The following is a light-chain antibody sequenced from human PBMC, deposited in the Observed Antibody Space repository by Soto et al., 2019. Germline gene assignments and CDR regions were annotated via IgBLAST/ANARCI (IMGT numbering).Light chain of an antibody. J-gene: IGLJ1*01. CDR2: EVS. Sequence: QSVLTQPASVSGSPGQSITISCAGTSGDIGAYNFVSWYQQHPGKAPKLVIYEVSNRPSGVSTRFSASKSGNTASLTISGLQAEDEADYYCSSYTTSSTSYVFGTGTKVPS. CDR3: SSYTTSSTSYV. CDR1: SGDIGAYNF. V-gene: IGLV2-14*01.